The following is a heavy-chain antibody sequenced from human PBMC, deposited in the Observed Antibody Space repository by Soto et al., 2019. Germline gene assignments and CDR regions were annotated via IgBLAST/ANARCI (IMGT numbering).Heavy chain of an antibody. D-gene: IGHD3-22*01. CDR1: GFTFSSYS. CDR3: AREDYYYDSSGYYVGWFDP. V-gene: IGHV3-21*01. J-gene: IGHJ5*02. CDR2: ISSSSSYI. Sequence: GGSLRLSCAASGFTFSSYSMNWVRQAPGKGLEWVSSISSSSSYIYYADSVKGRFTISRDNAKNSLYLQMNSLRAEDTAVYYCAREDYYYDSSGYYVGWFDPWGQGTLVTVSS.